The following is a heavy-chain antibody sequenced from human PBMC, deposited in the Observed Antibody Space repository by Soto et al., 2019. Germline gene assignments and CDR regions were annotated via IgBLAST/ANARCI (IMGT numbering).Heavy chain of an antibody. J-gene: IGHJ6*02. CDR1: GFTFSNFD. V-gene: IGHV3-13*05. CDR2: IGAARDP. Sequence: VGSLRLSCATSGFTFSNFDMHWVRQVPGKGLEWVSAIGAARDPYYLGSVKGRFTISRENAKNSVYLQMNDLRAGDSAVYYCARAYTGRLPRRADYYYAMDVWGQGTTVTVSS. D-gene: IGHD2-2*02. CDR3: ARAYTGRLPRRADYYYAMDV.